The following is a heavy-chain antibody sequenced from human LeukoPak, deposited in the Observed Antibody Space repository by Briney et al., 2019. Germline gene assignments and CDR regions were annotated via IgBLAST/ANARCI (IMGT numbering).Heavy chain of an antibody. Sequence: SETLSLTCTVSGGSISSSSYYWGWIRQPPGKGLEWIGSIYHSGSTYYNPSLKSRATISVDTSKNQFSLKLSSVTAADTAVYYCARNPKITMIVVVRAKYNWFDPWGQGTLVTVSS. CDR2: IYHSGST. CDR3: ARNPKITMIVVVRAKYNWFDP. V-gene: IGHV4-39*07. D-gene: IGHD3-22*01. J-gene: IGHJ5*02. CDR1: GGSISSSSYY.